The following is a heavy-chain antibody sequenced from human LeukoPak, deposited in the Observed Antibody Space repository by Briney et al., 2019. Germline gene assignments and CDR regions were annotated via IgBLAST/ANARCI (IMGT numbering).Heavy chain of an antibody. D-gene: IGHD6-19*01. J-gene: IGHJ6*02. V-gene: IGHV4-59*08. CDR3: ARSTAVAGSVSDYYYYGMDV. Sequence: SETLSLTCTVSGGSISSYYWNWIRQPPGKGLEWIGYIYYSGSPNYNPSLKSRVTISIHTSKKQFSLKLSSVTAADMAVYYCARSTAVAGSVSDYYYYGMDVWGQGTTVTVSS. CDR2: IYYSGSP. CDR1: GGSISSYY.